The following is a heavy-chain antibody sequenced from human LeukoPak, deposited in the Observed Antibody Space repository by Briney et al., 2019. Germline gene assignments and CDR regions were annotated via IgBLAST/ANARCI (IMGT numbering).Heavy chain of an antibody. Sequence: SETLSLTCAVYVGSFSGYYWSWIRQPPGKGLEWIGEINHSGSTNYNPSLQSRVTIPVDTSKNQFPLNLSSVTAADTAVYYCARGRARIYDFWSGRSDRFDYWGQGTLVTVSS. CDR3: ARGRARIYDFWSGRSDRFDY. J-gene: IGHJ4*02. V-gene: IGHV4-34*01. CDR1: VGSFSGYY. D-gene: IGHD3-3*01. CDR2: INHSGST.